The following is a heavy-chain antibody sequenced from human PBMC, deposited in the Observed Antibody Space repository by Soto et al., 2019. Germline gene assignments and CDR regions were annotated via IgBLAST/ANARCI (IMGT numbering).Heavy chain of an antibody. V-gene: IGHV4-59*08. CDR3: ADFDWLFDAFDI. CDR2: IYYSGST. D-gene: IGHD3-9*01. Sequence: TSETLSLTCTVSGGSISSYYWSWIRQPPGKGLEWIGYIYYSGSTNYNPSLKSRVTISVDTSKNQFSLKLSSVTAADTAVYYCADFDWLFDAFDIWGQGTMVTVSS. J-gene: IGHJ3*02. CDR1: GGSISSYY.